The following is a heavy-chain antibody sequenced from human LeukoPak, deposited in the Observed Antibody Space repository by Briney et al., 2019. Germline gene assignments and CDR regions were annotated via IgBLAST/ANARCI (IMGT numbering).Heavy chain of an antibody. J-gene: IGHJ4*02. CDR3: VRGLGQWVKVNYFDY. V-gene: IGHV3-7*01. CDR2: IKQDGSEK. Sequence: PGGSLRLSCAASGFTFSSYWMSWVRQAPGKGLEWVANIKQDGSEKYYVDSVKGRFTISRDNAKNSLYLQMNSLRAEDRTVYYCVRGLGQWVKVNYFDYWGQGTRVTVSS. D-gene: IGHD6-19*01. CDR1: GFTFSSYW.